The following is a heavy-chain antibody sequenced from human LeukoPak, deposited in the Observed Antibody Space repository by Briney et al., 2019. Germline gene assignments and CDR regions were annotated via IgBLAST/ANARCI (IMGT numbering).Heavy chain of an antibody. Sequence: ASVKVSCKASGYTFTSYGISWVRQAPGQGLEWMGWISAYNGNTNYAQKLQGGVTMTTDTSTSTAYMELRSLRSDDTAVYYCARMRTTVTSYYFDYWGQGTLVTVSS. CDR3: ARMRTTVTSYYFDY. CDR2: ISAYNGNT. V-gene: IGHV1-18*01. CDR1: GYTFTSYG. J-gene: IGHJ4*02. D-gene: IGHD4-17*01.